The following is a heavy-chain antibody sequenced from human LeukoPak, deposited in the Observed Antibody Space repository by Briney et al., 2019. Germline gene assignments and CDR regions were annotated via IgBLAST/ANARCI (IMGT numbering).Heavy chain of an antibody. CDR2: INPNSGGT. CDR1: GYTFTDYY. D-gene: IGHD3-10*01. V-gene: IGHV1-2*02. J-gene: IGHJ4*02. Sequence: ASVKVSCKASGYTFTDYYMHWVRQAPGQGLEWMGWINPNSGGTNYAQKFQGRVTMTRDTSISTAYMELSRLRSDDTAVYYCARVKTYYYGSGSFPFDYWGQGTLVTVSS. CDR3: ARVKTYYYGSGSFPFDY.